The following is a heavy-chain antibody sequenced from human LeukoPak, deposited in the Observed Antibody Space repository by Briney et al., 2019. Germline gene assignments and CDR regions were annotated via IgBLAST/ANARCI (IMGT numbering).Heavy chain of an antibody. D-gene: IGHD3-22*01. CDR3: AKIDSSGYYADY. J-gene: IGHJ4*02. Sequence: SETLSLTCTVSGGSISSGDYYWSWIRQHPGKGLEWIGYIYYSGSTYYNPSLKSRVTISVDTSKNQFSLKLSSVTAADTAMYYCAKIDSSGYYADYWGQGTLVTVSS. V-gene: IGHV4-31*03. CDR1: GGSISSGDYY. CDR2: IYYSGST.